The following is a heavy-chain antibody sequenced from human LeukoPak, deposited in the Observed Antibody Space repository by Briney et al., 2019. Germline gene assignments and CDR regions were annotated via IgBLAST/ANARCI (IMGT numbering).Heavy chain of an antibody. CDR1: GFSFSTYS. V-gene: IGHV3-48*01. D-gene: IGHD2-8*01. CDR2: ISSSSSTL. Sequence: PGASLRLSCAASGFSFSTYSMNWVRQAPGKGLERVAYISSSSSTLYYADSVKGRFTISRDNAKNSLYLQMNSLRGEDTAAYYCARDAPTNGVWYSGFDYWGQGILVTVSS. CDR3: ARDAPTNGVWYSGFDY. J-gene: IGHJ4*02.